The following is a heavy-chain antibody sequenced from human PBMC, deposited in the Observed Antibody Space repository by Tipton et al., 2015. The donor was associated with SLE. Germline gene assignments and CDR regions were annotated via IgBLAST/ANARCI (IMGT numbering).Heavy chain of an antibody. CDR3: ARDGGTTGYFDF. CDR1: SGSISSSSYY. Sequence: TLSLTCIVSSGSISSSSYYWGWIRQPPGKGLEWIGSIYYSGSTYYNPSLKSRVTISVDTSKNQFSLRLSSVTAADSAVYYCARDGGTTGYFDFWGQGTLVTVSS. D-gene: IGHD4-17*01. J-gene: IGHJ4*02. V-gene: IGHV4-39*07. CDR2: IYYSGST.